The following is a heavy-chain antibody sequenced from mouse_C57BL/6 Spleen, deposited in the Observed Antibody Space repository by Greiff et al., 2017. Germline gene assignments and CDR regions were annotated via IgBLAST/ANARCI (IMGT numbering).Heavy chain of an antibody. CDR3: ARRTTVVGGGVDY. Sequence: EVQLHQSGPELVKPGASVKISCKASGYTFTDYYMHWVKQSHGKSLEWIGDINPNNGGTSYNQKFKGKATLTVDKSSSTAYMELRSLTSEDSAVYYCARRTTVVGGGVDYWGKGTTLTVSS. V-gene: IGHV1-26*01. J-gene: IGHJ2*01. CDR2: INPNNGGT. D-gene: IGHD1-1*01. CDR1: GYTFTDYY.